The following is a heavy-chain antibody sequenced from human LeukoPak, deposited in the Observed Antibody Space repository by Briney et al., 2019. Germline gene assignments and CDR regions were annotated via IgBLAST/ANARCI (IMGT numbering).Heavy chain of an antibody. D-gene: IGHD2-21*02. CDR2: ISGGGDIT. V-gene: IGHV3-23*01. Sequence: GGSLRLSCAASGFNFANHAMSWVRRTPGKGLEWVSAISGGGDITYYADSVTGRFTISRDNSKDTLFLQMHSLRPGDTAVYYCVREDTPATANYWGQGTLVTISS. CDR3: VREDTPATANY. CDR1: GFNFANHA. J-gene: IGHJ4*02.